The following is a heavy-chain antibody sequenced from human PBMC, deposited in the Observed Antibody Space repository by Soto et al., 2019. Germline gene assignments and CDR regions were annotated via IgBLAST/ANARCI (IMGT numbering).Heavy chain of an antibody. Sequence: GESLKISCKGSGYSFTSYWIGWVRQMPGKGLEWMGIIYPGDSDTRYSPSFQGQVTISADKSISTAYLQWSSLKASDTAMYYCARQAYDFWSGLSFYYYYYGMDVWRQGITVTVSS. D-gene: IGHD3-3*01. CDR3: ARQAYDFWSGLSFYYYYYGMDV. J-gene: IGHJ6*01. CDR1: GYSFTSYW. V-gene: IGHV5-51*01. CDR2: IYPGDSDT.